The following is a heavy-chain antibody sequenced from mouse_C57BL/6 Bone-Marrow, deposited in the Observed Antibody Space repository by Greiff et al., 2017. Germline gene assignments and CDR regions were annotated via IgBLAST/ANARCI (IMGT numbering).Heavy chain of an antibody. CDR1: GFNIKDDY. CDR3: TTLIYYYWYFDV. Sequence: VQLQQSGAELVRPGASVKLSCTASGFNIKDDYMHWVKQRPEQGLEWIGWIDPENGDTEYASKFQGKATITADTSSNTAYLQLSSLTSADTAVYYSTTLIYYYWYFDVWGTGTTVTVSS. V-gene: IGHV14-4*01. D-gene: IGHD1-1*01. J-gene: IGHJ1*03. CDR2: IDPENGDT.